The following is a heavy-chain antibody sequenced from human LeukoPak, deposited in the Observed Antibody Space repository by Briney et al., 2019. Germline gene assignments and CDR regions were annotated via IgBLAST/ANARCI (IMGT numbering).Heavy chain of an antibody. CDR2: IYPGDFDT. V-gene: IGHV5-51*01. Sequence: GESLKISCKGSGYSFTSYWIGWVRQMPGKGLEWMGIIYPGDFDTRYSPSFQGQVTISADKSISTAYLQWSSLKASDTAMYYCARSNYYYYYGMDVWGQGTTVTVSS. J-gene: IGHJ6*02. CDR3: ARSNYYYYYGMDV. CDR1: GYSFTSYW.